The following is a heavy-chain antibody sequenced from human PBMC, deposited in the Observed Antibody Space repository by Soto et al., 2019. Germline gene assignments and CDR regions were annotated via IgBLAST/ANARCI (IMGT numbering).Heavy chain of an antibody. J-gene: IGHJ4*02. CDR3: AKESMPEHYGDTLFDY. CDR2: FSAGGSA. CDR1: GFSFSSYA. V-gene: IGHV3-23*01. Sequence: QLLESGGGLVQPGGSLRLSCEASGFSFSSYALCWVRQDPGKGLEWVSHFSAGGSAYYAVSVKDRFTIAKDTSNNTLHHKASSLRAEDTAVYYCAKESMPEHYGDTLFDYWCQGTRVTVSS. D-gene: IGHD4-17*01.